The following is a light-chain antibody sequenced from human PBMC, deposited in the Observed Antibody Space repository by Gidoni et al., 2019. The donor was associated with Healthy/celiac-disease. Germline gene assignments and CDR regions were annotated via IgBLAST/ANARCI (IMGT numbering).Light chain of an antibody. CDR3: SSYTSSSTGYV. CDR1: SSDVGGYNY. J-gene: IGLJ1*01. V-gene: IGLV2-14*01. CDR2: DVS. Sequence: QSALTQPASVSGSPGQSITTSCTGTSSDVGGYNYVSWYQQHPGKAPKLMIYDVSNRPSGVSNRFSGSKSGNTASRTISGLQAEDEADYYCSSYTSSSTGYVFGTGTKVTVL.